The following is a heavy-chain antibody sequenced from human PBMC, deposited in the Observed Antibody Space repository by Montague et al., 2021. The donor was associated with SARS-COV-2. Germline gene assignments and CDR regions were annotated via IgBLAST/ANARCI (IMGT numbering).Heavy chain of an antibody. CDR1: GGSITGYY. V-gene: IGHV4-59*01. D-gene: IGHD4-23*01. Sequence: SETLSLTRTVSGGSITGYYWSWLRRSPGKGLEWIAYIYDGGAVNYNPSLGSRVTISTDTSKNQLSLKVNSVTAADTAVYYCVRDRPYGGPRGAYDIWGQGTVVTVSS. CDR2: IYDGGAV. CDR3: VRDRPYGGPRGAYDI. J-gene: IGHJ3*02.